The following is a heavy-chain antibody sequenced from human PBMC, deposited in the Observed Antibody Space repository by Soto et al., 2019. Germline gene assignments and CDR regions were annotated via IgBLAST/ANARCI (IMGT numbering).Heavy chain of an antibody. CDR1: GYTFTSYA. CDR3: ARAASPPDY. J-gene: IGHJ4*02. V-gene: IGHV1-3*01. CDR2: MNADIGNT. Sequence: QVQLVQSGAEVKKPGASVKVSCKASGYTFTSYAIYWVRQAPGQRLEWMGWMNADIGNTKYSQKFKGRVTITRDTSASTAYMELSSLTSEDKAVYYCARAASPPDYWGQGTLVTVSS.